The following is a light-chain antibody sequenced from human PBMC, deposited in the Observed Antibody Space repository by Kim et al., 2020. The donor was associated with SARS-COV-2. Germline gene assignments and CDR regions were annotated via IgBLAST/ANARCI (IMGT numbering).Light chain of an antibody. Sequence: SLGQRATLSCRASQSVSSGNLAWYQQKPGQAPRLLIYGASSRASGIPDRFSGGGSGTDFTLTINRLEPEDFAVYYCQQYAGSPYTFGQGTKVDIK. J-gene: IGKJ2*01. CDR2: GAS. V-gene: IGKV3-20*01. CDR3: QQYAGSPYT. CDR1: QSVSSGN.